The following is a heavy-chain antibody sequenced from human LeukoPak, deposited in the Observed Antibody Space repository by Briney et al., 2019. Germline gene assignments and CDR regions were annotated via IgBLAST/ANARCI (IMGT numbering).Heavy chain of an antibody. Sequence: APVKVSCKASGYTFTSYYMHWVRQAPGQGLEWMGIINPSGGSTSYAQKFQGRVTMTRDMSTSTVYMELSSLRSEDTAVYYCARDLTMVRGVIPIGCDIWGQGTMVTVSS. V-gene: IGHV1-46*01. CDR2: INPSGGST. CDR3: ARDLTMVRGVIPIGCDI. CDR1: GYTFTSYY. J-gene: IGHJ3*02. D-gene: IGHD3-10*01.